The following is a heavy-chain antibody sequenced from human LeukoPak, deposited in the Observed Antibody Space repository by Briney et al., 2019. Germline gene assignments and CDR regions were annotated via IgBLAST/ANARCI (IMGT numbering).Heavy chain of an antibody. J-gene: IGHJ2*01. V-gene: IGHV4-39*07. D-gene: IGHD3-10*01. CDR3: ARVYYGRTYDYWYFDL. Sequence: SETLSLTCTASGDSITNSNYYWGWVRQSPGRGLEWLGNIFYNGGPYYNPSFKSRVAISADTSKNQFSLKLSSVTAADTAVYFCARVYYGRTYDYWYFDLWGRGTLVTVSS. CDR2: IFYNGGP. CDR1: GDSITNSNYY.